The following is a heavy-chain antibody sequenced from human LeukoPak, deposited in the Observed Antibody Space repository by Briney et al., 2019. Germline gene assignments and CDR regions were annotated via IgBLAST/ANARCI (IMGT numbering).Heavy chain of an antibody. J-gene: IGHJ4*02. CDR3: ASGAAAGTGN. D-gene: IGHD6-13*01. CDR1: GFTFSSYG. Sequence: PGGSLRLSCAASGFTFSSYGMHWVRQAPGKGLEGVAVICYDGSNKYYADSVKGRFTISRDNSKNTLYLQMNSLRAEDTAVYYCASGAAAGTGNWGQGTLVTVSS. V-gene: IGHV3-33*01. CDR2: ICYDGSNK.